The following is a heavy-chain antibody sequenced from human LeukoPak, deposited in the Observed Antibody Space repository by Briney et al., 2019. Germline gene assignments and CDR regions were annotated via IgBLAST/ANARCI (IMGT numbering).Heavy chain of an antibody. CDR1: GFTFSSYA. J-gene: IGHJ4*02. Sequence: GRSLRLSCAAFGFTFSSYAMHWVRQAPGKGLEWVAVISYDGTNKHYADSVKGRFTISRDNSKNTLYLQMDSLRTEDTAMYYCVRCSDKYGDYGHYWGQGTLVTVSS. V-gene: IGHV3-30-3*01. CDR2: ISYDGTNK. CDR3: VRCSDKYGDYGHY. D-gene: IGHD4-17*01.